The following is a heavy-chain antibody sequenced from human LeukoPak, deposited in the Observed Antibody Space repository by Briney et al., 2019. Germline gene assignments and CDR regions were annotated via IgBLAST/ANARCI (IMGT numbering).Heavy chain of an antibody. D-gene: IGHD7-27*01. CDR1: GYTFTSYD. CDR2: MSPNSGDT. CDR3: ARGPPNWGYDY. Sequence: ASVKVSCKASGYTFTSYDFNWVRQATGQRPEWMGWMSPNSGDTGYAQKFQDRVTMTRNTSISTAYVELSSLRSDDTAVYYCARGPPNWGYDYWGPGTLVTVSS. J-gene: IGHJ4*02. V-gene: IGHV1-8*01.